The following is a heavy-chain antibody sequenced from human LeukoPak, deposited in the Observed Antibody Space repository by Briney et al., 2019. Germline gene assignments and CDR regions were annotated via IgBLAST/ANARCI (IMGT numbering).Heavy chain of an antibody. J-gene: IGHJ3*02. Sequence: GGSLRLSCAASGFTFSNAWMSWVRQAPGKGLEWVGRIKSKTDGGTTDCAAPVKGRFTISRDDSKNTLYLQMNSLKTEDTAVYYRTTEGGDTAMAPYDAFDIWGQGTMVTVPS. V-gene: IGHV3-15*01. CDR2: IKSKTDGGTT. D-gene: IGHD5-18*01. CDR1: GFTFSNAW. CDR3: TTEGGDTAMAPYDAFDI.